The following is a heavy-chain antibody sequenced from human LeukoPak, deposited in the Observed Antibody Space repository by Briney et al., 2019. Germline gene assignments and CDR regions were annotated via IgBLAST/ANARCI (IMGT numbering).Heavy chain of an antibody. V-gene: IGHV3-48*01. CDR1: GFTFSTYT. CDR2: ISSSSNTI. J-gene: IGHJ4*02. Sequence: AGGSLRLSCAASGFTFSTYTTNWVRQAPGKGLEWLSHISSSSNTIYYADSVKGRFIISRDNAKNSLYLQMNSLRAEDTAVYYCARPMFYGSGSDVFDYWGQGTLVTVSS. D-gene: IGHD3-10*01. CDR3: ARPMFYGSGSDVFDY.